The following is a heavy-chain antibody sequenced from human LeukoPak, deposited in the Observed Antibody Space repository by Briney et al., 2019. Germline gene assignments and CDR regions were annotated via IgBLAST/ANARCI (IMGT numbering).Heavy chain of an antibody. V-gene: IGHV3-23*01. Sequence: PGGSLRLSCAAAGFTFSSYAMSWVRQAPGKGLEWVSAISGSGGSTYYADSVKGRFTISRDNSKNTLYLQMNSLRAEDTAVYYCAKDGRGVVTNWFDPWGQGTLVTVSS. CDR2: ISGSGGST. D-gene: IGHD3-3*01. J-gene: IGHJ5*02. CDR3: AKDGRGVVTNWFDP. CDR1: GFTFSSYA.